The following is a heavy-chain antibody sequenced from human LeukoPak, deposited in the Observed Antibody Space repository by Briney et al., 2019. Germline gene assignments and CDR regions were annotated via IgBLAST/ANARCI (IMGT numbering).Heavy chain of an antibody. J-gene: IGHJ4*02. V-gene: IGHV1-2*02. Sequence: ASVKVSCKASGYTFTDYYMHWVRLAPGQGLEWMGWINPNNGGTKYAQKFQGRATMTRDTSITTAYMELSSLRSDDTAVHYCARGVGAAASTFDSWGQGTLVTVSS. D-gene: IGHD1-26*01. CDR1: GYTFTDYY. CDR2: INPNNGGT. CDR3: ARGVGAAASTFDS.